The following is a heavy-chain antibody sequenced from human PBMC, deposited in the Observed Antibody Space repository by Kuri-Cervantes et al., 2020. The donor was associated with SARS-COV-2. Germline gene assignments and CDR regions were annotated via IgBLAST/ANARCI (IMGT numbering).Heavy chain of an antibody. J-gene: IGHJ6*02. CDR3: ARHSFVVVVAATPGGMDV. D-gene: IGHD2-15*01. V-gene: IGHV4-34*01. Sequence: SETLSLTCAVYGGSFSGYYWSWIRQPPGKGLEWIGEINHSGSTYYNPSLKSRVTISVDTSKNQFSLKLSPVTAADTAVYYCARHSFVVVVAATPGGMDVWGQGTTVTVSS. CDR2: INHSGST. CDR1: GGSFSGYY.